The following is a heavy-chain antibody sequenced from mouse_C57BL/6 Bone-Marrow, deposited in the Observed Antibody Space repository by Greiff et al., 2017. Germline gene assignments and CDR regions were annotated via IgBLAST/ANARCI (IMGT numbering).Heavy chain of an antibody. J-gene: IGHJ3*01. Sequence: EVKVVESGGDLVKPGGSLKLSCAASGFTFSRYGMSWVRQTPDKRLEWVATISSGGSYTYYPDSVKGRFTISRDTAKNTLYLQMSSLKSEDTAMYYCARQDYYGFAYWGQGTLVTVSA. D-gene: IGHD1-2*01. CDR3: ARQDYYGFAY. CDR2: ISSGGSYT. V-gene: IGHV5-6*01. CDR1: GFTFSRYG.